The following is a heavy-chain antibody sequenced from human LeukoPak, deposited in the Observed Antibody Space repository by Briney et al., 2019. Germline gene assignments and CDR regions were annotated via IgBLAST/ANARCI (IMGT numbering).Heavy chain of an antibody. CDR3: ARGGIVVVVAATGPRGWYFDL. V-gene: IGHV4-39*07. D-gene: IGHD2-15*01. CDR2: INHSGST. J-gene: IGHJ2*01. Sequence: PSETLSLTCTVSGGSISSSSYYWSWIRQPPGKGLEWIGEINHSGSTNYNPSLKSRVTISVDTSKNQFSLKLSSVTAADTAVYYCARGGIVVVVAATGPRGWYFDLWGRGTLVTVSS. CDR1: GGSISSSSYY.